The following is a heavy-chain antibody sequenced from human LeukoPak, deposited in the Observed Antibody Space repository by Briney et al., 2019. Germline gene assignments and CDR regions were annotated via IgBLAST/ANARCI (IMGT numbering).Heavy chain of an antibody. D-gene: IGHD3-9*01. CDR3: AKVGDILTGGGGFDY. CDR1: GFTFSSFA. V-gene: IGHV3-23*01. J-gene: IGHJ4*02. CDR2: ISGGDST. Sequence: PGGSLRLSCAASGFTFSSFAMSWVRQAPGKGLEWVSAISGGDSTYYADSVKGRFTISRDNSKNTLYLQMNSLRAEDTAVYYCAKVGDILTGGGGFDYWGQGTLVTVSS.